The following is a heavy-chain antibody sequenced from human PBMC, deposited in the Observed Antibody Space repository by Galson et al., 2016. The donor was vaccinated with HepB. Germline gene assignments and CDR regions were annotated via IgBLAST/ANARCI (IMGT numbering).Heavy chain of an antibody. CDR1: GYTFTRYG. J-gene: IGHJ4*02. D-gene: IGHD6-19*01. CDR3: ARVAVTGLSDY. CDR2: ISAHNGNT. Sequence: SVKVSCKASGYTFTRYGISWVRQAPGQGLEWMGWISAHNGNTNYAQKLQGRVTVTTDTSTSTVYMELRSLRSDDTAVYYCARVAVTGLSDYWGQGTLVTVSS. V-gene: IGHV1-18*01.